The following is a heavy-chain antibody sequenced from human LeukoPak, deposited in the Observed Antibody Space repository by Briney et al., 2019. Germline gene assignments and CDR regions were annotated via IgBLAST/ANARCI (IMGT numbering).Heavy chain of an antibody. Sequence: QSGGSLRLSCAASGFTFSSYGMSWVRQAPGKGLEWVSAISGSGGSTYYADSVKGRFTISRDNSMNTLYLQMNSLRVEDTSVYYCAKLRRGEWRGRIDSWGQGTLVTVSS. D-gene: IGHD3-16*01. CDR3: AKLRRGEWRGRIDS. J-gene: IGHJ4*02. CDR1: GFTFSSYG. V-gene: IGHV3-23*01. CDR2: ISGSGGST.